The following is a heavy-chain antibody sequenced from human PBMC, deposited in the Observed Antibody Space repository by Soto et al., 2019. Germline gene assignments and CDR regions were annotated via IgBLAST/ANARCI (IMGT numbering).Heavy chain of an antibody. CDR3: ARVKTTVIPGDDAFDI. V-gene: IGHV4-31*03. D-gene: IGHD4-17*01. Sequence: QVQLQESGPGLVKPSQTLSLTCTVSGGSISSGGYYWSWIRQHPGKGLEWIGYIYYSGSTYYNPSIKSRVTIAVDTSKNQFALKLSSVTAADTAVYYCARVKTTVIPGDDAFDIWGQGTMVTVSS. CDR2: IYYSGST. J-gene: IGHJ3*02. CDR1: GGSISSGGYY.